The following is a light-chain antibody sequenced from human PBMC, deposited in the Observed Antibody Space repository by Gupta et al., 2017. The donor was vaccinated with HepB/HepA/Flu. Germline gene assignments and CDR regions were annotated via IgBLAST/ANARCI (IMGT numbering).Light chain of an antibody. CDR2: SNN. Sequence: QSVLTQPPSASGTPGQRVTISCSGSSSNIGSNTVNWYQQLPGTAPKLLIYSNNQRPSGVPDRFSGSKSGTSASMAISGLQSEDEADYYCEAWDDSLNGPNYVFGTGTKVTVL. CDR3: EAWDDSLNGPNYV. CDR1: SSNIGSNT. V-gene: IGLV1-44*01. J-gene: IGLJ1*01.